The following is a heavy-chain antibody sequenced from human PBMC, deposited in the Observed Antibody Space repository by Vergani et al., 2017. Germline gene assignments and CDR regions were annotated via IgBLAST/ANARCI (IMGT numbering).Heavy chain of an antibody. Sequence: EVQLVQSGAEVKKPGATMKISCKVSGYTFTDHYMHWVKQAPGKGLEWMGLVDPEDGETIYAEKFKGRVTIAADTSTDTAHLELSSLRSEDTAVYYCTTPQPVPTGGMDVWGQATTVIVSS. CDR1: GYTFTDHY. V-gene: IGHV1-69-2*01. J-gene: IGHJ6*02. D-gene: IGHD4-17*01. CDR2: VDPEDGET. CDR3: TTPQPVPTGGMDV.